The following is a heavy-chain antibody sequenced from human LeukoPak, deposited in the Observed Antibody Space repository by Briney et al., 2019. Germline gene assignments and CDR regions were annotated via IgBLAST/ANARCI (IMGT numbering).Heavy chain of an antibody. Sequence: GGSMRLSCAASGFTFNSNGVHWVRQAPGKGLEWVALLPNDGGRGWYADAVKGRFTISRDNSENTLYLQMNSLRPEDTAVYYCAKDGASTWYGDFEFWGQGTLVTVSS. D-gene: IGHD6-13*01. J-gene: IGHJ4*02. CDR3: AKDGASTWYGDFEF. V-gene: IGHV3-30*18. CDR1: GFTFNSNG. CDR2: LPNDGGRG.